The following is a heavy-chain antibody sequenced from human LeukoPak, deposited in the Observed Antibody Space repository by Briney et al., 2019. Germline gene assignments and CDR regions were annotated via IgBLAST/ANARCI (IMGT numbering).Heavy chain of an antibody. J-gene: IGHJ3*02. CDR2: ISYSGNT. D-gene: IGHD3-3*01. Sequence: SETLSLTCTVSGGSISSYYWSWIRQPPGKGLEWIGYISYSGNTNYNPSLKSRVTTSVDTSKNQFSLKLSSVTAADTAVYYCARHAAGANCYDFWSGYYRGPFDIWGQGTMVTVSS. V-gene: IGHV4-59*01. CDR3: ARHAAGANCYDFWSGYYRGPFDI. CDR1: GGSISSYY.